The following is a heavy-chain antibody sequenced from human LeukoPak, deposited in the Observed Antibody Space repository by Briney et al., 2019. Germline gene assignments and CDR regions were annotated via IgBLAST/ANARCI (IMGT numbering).Heavy chain of an antibody. CDR3: ARHDHYGAYFDY. V-gene: IGHV4-59*01. Sequence: SETLSLTCTVSGGSISSYYWSWIRQPPGKGLEWIRYIYYSGSTNYNPSLKSRVTISETSKNQFSLKLSSVTAADTAVYYCARHDHYGAYFDYWGQGTLVTVSS. CDR2: IYYSGST. J-gene: IGHJ4*02. D-gene: IGHD4-17*01. CDR1: GGSISSYY.